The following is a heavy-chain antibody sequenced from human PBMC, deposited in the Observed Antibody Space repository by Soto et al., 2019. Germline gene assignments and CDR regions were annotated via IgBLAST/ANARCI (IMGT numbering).Heavy chain of an antibody. D-gene: IGHD1-7*01. CDR2: IYYSGST. J-gene: IGHJ4*02. V-gene: IGHV4-39*01. Sequence: SETLSLTCTVSGGSISSSSYYWGWIRQPPGKGGEWIGSIYYSGSTYYNPSLKSRVTISVDTSKNQFSLKLSSVTAAAPAVYYCARWGELHQLPYWGQGTLVTVSS. CDR3: ARWGELHQLPY. CDR1: GGSISSSSYY.